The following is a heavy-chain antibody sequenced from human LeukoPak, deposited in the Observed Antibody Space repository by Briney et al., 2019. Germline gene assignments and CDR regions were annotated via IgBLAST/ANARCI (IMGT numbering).Heavy chain of an antibody. J-gene: IGHJ4*02. D-gene: IGHD4-17*01. CDR3: ARNYGDYYVY. CDR1: GFTFSSYS. CDR2: IYSGGSA. V-gene: IGHV3-53*01. Sequence: PGGSLRLSCAASGFTFSSYSMNWVRQAPGKGLEWVSVIYSGGSAYYADSVKGRFTISRDNSKNTLYLQMNSLRAEDTAVYYCARNYGDYYVYWGQGTLVTVSS.